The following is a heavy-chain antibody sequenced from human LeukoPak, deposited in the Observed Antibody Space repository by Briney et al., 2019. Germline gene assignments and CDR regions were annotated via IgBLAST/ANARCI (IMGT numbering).Heavy chain of an antibody. CDR1: GGSISSYY. Sequence: SETLSLTCTVSGGSISSYYWSWIRQPPGKGLEWIGYIYYSGGTNYNPSLKSRVTISVDTSKNQFSLKLSSVTAADTAVYYCARNDPITISPFDIWGQGTMVTVSS. CDR3: ARNDPITISPFDI. D-gene: IGHD3-9*01. V-gene: IGHV4-59*08. J-gene: IGHJ3*02. CDR2: IYYSGGT.